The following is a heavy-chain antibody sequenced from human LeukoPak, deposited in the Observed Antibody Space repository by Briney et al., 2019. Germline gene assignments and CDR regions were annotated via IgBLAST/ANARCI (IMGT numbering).Heavy chain of an antibody. Sequence: SVKVSCKASGGTFSSYAISWVRQAPGQGLEWMGGITPILGTANYAQKFQGRVTINADQSTSTAYMELSSLRSEDTAVYYCARSLIDYGGSYDAFDIWGQGTMVTISS. J-gene: IGHJ3*02. CDR3: ARSLIDYGGSYDAFDI. CDR1: GGTFSSYA. CDR2: ITPILGTA. V-gene: IGHV1-69*10. D-gene: IGHD4-23*01.